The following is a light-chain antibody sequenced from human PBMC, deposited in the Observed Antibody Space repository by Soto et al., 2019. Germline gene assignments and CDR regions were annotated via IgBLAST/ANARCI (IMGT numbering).Light chain of an antibody. J-gene: IGLJ1*01. CDR1: SSDVGGYNY. V-gene: IGLV2-14*01. Sequence: QSALTQPASVSGSPGQSITISCTGTSSDVGGYNYVSWYQQHPGKAPKHMIYDVSNRPSGVSNRFSGSKSGNTASLTISGLQAEDEADYYCSSYTSSSVLVFGTGTKVTVL. CDR2: DVS. CDR3: SSYTSSSVLV.